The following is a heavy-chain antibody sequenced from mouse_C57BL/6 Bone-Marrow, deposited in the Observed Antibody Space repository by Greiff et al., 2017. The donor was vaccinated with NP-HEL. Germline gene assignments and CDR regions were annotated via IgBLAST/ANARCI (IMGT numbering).Heavy chain of an antibody. CDR2: IDPSDSYT. CDR3: ARWGQLRLPFAY. V-gene: IGHV1-50*01. J-gene: IGHJ3*01. CDR1: GYTFTSYW. D-gene: IGHD3-2*02. Sequence: VQLQQPGAELVKPGASVKLSCKASGYTFTSYWMQWVKQRPGQGLEWIGEIDPSDSYTNYNQKFKGKATLTVDTSSSTAYMQLSSLTSEDSAVYYCARWGQLRLPFAYWGQGTLVTVSA.